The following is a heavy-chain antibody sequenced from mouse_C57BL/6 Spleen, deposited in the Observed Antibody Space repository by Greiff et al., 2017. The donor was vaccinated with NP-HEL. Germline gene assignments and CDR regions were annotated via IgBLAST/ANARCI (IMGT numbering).Heavy chain of an antibody. CDR2: INPGSGGT. D-gene: IGHD1-3*01. Sequence: VKLQESGAELVRPGTSVKVSCKASGYAFTNYLIEWVKQRPGQGLEWIGVINPGSGGTNYNEKFKGKATLTADKSSSTAYMQLSSLTSEDSAVYFCARLGSKDAMDYWGQGTSVTVSS. CDR3: ARLGSKDAMDY. CDR1: GYAFTNYL. J-gene: IGHJ4*01. V-gene: IGHV1-54*01.